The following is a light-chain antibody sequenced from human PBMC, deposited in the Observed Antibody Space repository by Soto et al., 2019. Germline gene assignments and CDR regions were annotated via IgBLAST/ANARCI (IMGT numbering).Light chain of an antibody. CDR2: YDS. V-gene: IGLV3-21*04. CDR1: NIGSKS. J-gene: IGLJ7*01. Sequence: SYELTQPPSVSVAPGKTARITCGGHNIGSKSVHWYQQKPVQPPLLVIYYDSDPPSVIPERFSGSKSRNTATLTISRVEAGDEADYYCQVWDSSSDHAVFGGGTPLTVL. CDR3: QVWDSSSDHAV.